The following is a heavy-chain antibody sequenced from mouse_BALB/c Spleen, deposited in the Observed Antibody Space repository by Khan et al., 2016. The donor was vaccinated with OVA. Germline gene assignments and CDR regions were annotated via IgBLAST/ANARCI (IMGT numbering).Heavy chain of an antibody. J-gene: IGHJ3*01. V-gene: IGHV5-6*01. CDR3: PGLAYCDNMEAFAY. Sequence: EVELVESGGELVKPGGSLKLSCAASGFTFSTYGMSWVRQTPDKRLEWVATISSGGSYTYYPDSVKGRFTISRDNAKNTLNLKMRSLKSADTAMYYCPGLAYCDNMEAFAYWGAGTLVTVSA. CDR2: ISSGGSYT. CDR1: GFTFSTYG. D-gene: IGHD1-1*01.